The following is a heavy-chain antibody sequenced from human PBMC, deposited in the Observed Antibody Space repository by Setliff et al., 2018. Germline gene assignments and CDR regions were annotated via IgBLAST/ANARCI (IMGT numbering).Heavy chain of an antibody. CDR2: IYYSGST. CDR3: ARDGSYYYFDY. J-gene: IGHJ4*02. D-gene: IGHD1-26*01. V-gene: IGHV4-34*11. Sequence: SETLSLTCAVYGGSFSGYYWSWIRQPPGKGLEWIGSIYYSGSTNYNPSLKSRVTISVDKSKNQFSLKLSSVTAADTAVYYCARDGSYYYFDYWGQGTLVTVSS. CDR1: GGSFSGYY.